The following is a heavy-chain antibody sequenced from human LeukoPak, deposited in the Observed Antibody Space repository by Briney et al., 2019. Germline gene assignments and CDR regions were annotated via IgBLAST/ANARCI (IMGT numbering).Heavy chain of an antibody. CDR1: GFTFDDYA. CDR3: AKDRAYSTMIAIDY. V-gene: IGHV3-9*01. Sequence: PGGSLRLSCAASGFTFDDYAMHWVRPAPGKGLEWVSGISWNSDNIGYADSVKGRFTISRDNAKNSLYLQMNSLRAEDTALYYCAKDRAYSTMIAIDYWGQGTLVTVSS. J-gene: IGHJ4*02. D-gene: IGHD3-22*01. CDR2: ISWNSDNI.